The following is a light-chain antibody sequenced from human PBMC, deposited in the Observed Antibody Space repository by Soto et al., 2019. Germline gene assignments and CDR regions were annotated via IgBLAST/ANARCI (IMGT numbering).Light chain of an antibody. Sequence: DIQMTQSPSTLSASVGDRVTIACRASQSISSWLAWYQQKPGKAPKLLIYDASSLESGVPSRFSGSGSGTEFTLTISSLQPDDFATYYCQQYNSYSPRRYTFGQGTKLEIK. CDR2: DAS. CDR3: QQYNSYSPRRYT. CDR1: QSISSW. V-gene: IGKV1-5*01. J-gene: IGKJ2*01.